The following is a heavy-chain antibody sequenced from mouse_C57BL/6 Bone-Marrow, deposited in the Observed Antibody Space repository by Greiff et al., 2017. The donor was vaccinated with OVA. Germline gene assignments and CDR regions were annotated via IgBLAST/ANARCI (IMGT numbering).Heavy chain of an antibody. V-gene: IGHV5-17*01. CDR2: ISSGSSTI. J-gene: IGHJ1*03. CDR3: ARRNYHYWYFDV. CDR1: GFTFSDYG. D-gene: IGHD2-1*01. Sequence: EVKLVESGGGLVKPGGSLKLSCAASGFTFSDYGMHWVRQAPEKGLEWVAYISSGSSTIYYADTVKGRFTISRDNAKNTLFLQMTSRRSEDTAMYYCARRNYHYWYFDVWGTGTTVTVSS.